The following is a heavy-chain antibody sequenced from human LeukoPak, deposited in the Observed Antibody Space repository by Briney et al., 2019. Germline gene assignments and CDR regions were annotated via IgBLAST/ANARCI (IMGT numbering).Heavy chain of an antibody. CDR3: TRESVTYYYDSSGWGNWFDP. CDR1: GFTFGDYA. D-gene: IGHD3-22*01. CDR2: IRSKAYGGTT. J-gene: IGHJ5*02. V-gene: IGHV3-49*04. Sequence: GGSLRLSCTASGFTFGDYAMSWVRQAPGKGLEWVGFIRSKAYGGTTEYAASVKGRFTISRDDSKSIAYLQMNSLKTEDTAVYYCTRESVTYYYDSSGWGNWFDPWGQGTLVTVSS.